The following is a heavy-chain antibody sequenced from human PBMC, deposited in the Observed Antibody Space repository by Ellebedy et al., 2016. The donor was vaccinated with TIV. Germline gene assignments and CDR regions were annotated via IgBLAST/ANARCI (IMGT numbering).Heavy chain of an antibody. CDR1: GGSISNYY. D-gene: IGHD2-15*01. CDR3: ARALGYCSGGSCYEVRLDY. CDR2: IYYSGST. J-gene: IGHJ4*02. V-gene: IGHV4-59*01. Sequence: MPSETLSLTCTVSGGSISNYYWSWIRQPPGKGLEWIGYIYYSGSTNYNPSLKTRVTISIDTSKNQFSLKLSSVTAADTAVYYCARALGYCSGGSCYEVRLDYWGQGTLVTVSS.